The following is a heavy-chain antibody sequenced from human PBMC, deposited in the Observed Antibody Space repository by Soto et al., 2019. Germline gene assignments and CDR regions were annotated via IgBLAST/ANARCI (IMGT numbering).Heavy chain of an antibody. CDR2: ISYSGKT. CDR3: ARVLGGITLSWFYFDT. Sequence: QVQLSESGPGLVKPSATLSLSCTVSGGSVNSGSHYWAWIRQPPGKGLEWIGHISYSGKTDYSPSFRSRVTMSRDTSKNQFSLRLTSVTAADTAVYYCARVLGGITLSWFYFDTWGQGTLVTVS. D-gene: IGHD2-15*01. V-gene: IGHV4-61*01. J-gene: IGHJ4*02. CDR1: GGSVNSGSHY.